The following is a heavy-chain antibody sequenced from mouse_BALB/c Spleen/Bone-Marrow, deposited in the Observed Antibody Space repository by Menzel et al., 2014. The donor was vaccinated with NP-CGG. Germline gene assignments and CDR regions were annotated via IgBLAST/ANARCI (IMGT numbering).Heavy chain of an antibody. V-gene: IGHV1S81*02. J-gene: IGHJ3*01. CDR3: ARYDGPAWFAY. D-gene: IGHD2-3*01. CDR1: GYSFTTYW. Sequence: QVQLKQSGAELVKPGASVRLSCKASGYSFTTYWIHWVKQRPGQGLEWIGEINPSNGRTNYNEKFKSKATLTVDKSSSTAYMQLSSLTSEDSAVYYCARYDGPAWFAYWGQGTLVTDSA. CDR2: INPSNGRT.